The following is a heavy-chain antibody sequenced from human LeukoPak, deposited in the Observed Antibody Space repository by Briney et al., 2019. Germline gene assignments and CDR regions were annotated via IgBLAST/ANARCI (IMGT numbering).Heavy chain of an antibody. CDR2: ISWNSGSI. D-gene: IGHD4-17*01. Sequence: GGSLRLSCAASGFTFDDYGMSWVRQAPGKGLEWVSGISWNSGSIGYADSVKGRFTISRDNAKNSLYLQMNSPRSEDSAMYYCAAPSARSTVTTWSAFDLWGQGTMVTVSS. CDR3: AAPSARSTVTTWSAFDL. J-gene: IGHJ3*01. V-gene: IGHV3-9*01. CDR1: GFTFDDYG.